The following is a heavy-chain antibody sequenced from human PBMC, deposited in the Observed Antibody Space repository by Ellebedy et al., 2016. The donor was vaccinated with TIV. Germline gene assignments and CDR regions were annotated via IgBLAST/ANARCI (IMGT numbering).Heavy chain of an antibody. CDR1: GFTFSSYG. J-gene: IGHJ4*02. CDR2: ISYDGSNK. CDR3: ARDTPIFDY. V-gene: IGHV3-30*03. Sequence: GESLKISCAASGFTFSSYGIRWVRQAPGKGLEWVAVISYDGSNKYYADSVKGRFTISRDNSKNTLYLQMNSLRAEDTAVYYCARDTPIFDYWGQGTLVTVSS.